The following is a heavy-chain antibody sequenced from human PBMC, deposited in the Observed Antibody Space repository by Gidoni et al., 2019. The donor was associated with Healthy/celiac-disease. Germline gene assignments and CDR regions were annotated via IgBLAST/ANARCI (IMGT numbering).Heavy chain of an antibody. V-gene: IGHV3-21*01. J-gene: IGHJ4*02. CDR1: GFTFSSYS. CDR3: ARDLNADTATFDY. D-gene: IGHD5-18*01. Sequence: EVQLVESGGGLVKPGGSLRLSCAASGFTFSSYSMNWVRQAPGKGLEWVSSISICSSYIYYADSVKGRFTISRDNAKNSLYLQMNILRAEDTAVYYCARDLNADTATFDYWCQGTLVTVSS. CDR2: ISICSSYI.